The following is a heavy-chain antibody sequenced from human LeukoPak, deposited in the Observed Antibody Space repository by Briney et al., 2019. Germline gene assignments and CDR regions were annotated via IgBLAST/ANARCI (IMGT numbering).Heavy chain of an antibody. CDR2: IYPGDSDT. CDR3: ARLSGSYILDY. J-gene: IGHJ4*02. D-gene: IGHD1-26*01. Sequence: GSLKISCRGSGYSLTSYWIGWVRQMPGKGLEWMGIIYPGDSDTRYSPSFQGQVTISADKSIGTAYLQWSSLRASDTAMYYCARLSGSYILDYWGQGTLVTVSS. CDR1: GYSLTSYW. V-gene: IGHV5-51*01.